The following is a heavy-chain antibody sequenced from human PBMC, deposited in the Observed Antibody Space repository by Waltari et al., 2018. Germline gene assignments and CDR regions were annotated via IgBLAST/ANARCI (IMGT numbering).Heavy chain of an antibody. CDR3: ARQRAQQQLEGGGWFDP. J-gene: IGHJ5*02. CDR2: IYHSGST. D-gene: IGHD6-13*01. Sequence: QVQLQESGPGLVKPSETLSLTCAVSGYSINSAYYWGWIRQPPGKGLEWIGNIYHSGSTDYNPSLKSRVTISVDTSKNHFSLKLISRTAADTAVYFCARQRAQQQLEGGGWFDPWGQGTLVTVSS. CDR1: GYSINSAYY. V-gene: IGHV4-38-2*01.